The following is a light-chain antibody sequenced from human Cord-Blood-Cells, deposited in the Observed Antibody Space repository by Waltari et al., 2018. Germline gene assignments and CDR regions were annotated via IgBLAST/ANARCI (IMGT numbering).Light chain of an antibody. CDR2: RNN. J-gene: IGLJ3*02. CDR3: AAWDDSLSGWV. Sequence: QSVLTQPPSASGTPGPRVTISCSGSSSNIGSNYVYWYQQLPGTAPKLLIYRNNQRPSGVPDRFSGSQSGTSATLAISGLRSEDEADYYCAAWDDSLSGWVFGGGTKLTVL. CDR1: SSNIGSNY. V-gene: IGLV1-47*01.